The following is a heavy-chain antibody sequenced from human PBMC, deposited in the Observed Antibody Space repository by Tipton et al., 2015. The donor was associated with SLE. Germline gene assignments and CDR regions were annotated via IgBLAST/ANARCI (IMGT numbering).Heavy chain of an antibody. CDR1: GGSISSYY. CDR3: ASSNSSGYYY. J-gene: IGHJ4*02. D-gene: IGHD3-22*01. CDR2: IYYSGST. V-gene: IGHV4-59*01. Sequence: TLSLTCTVSGGSISSYYWSWIRQPPGKGLEWIGYIYYSGSTNYNPSLKSRVTISVGTSENQFSLKVSSVTAADTAVYYCASSNSSGYYYWGQGTLVTVSS.